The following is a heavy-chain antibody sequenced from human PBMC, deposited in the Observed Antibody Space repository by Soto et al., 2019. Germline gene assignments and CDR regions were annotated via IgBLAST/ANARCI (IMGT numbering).Heavy chain of an antibody. Sequence: PPETLSLTCVVDGGSFSGNYWNWIRQPPGKGLEWIGEINHSGSTNYNPSLKSRVSTSVDTSKNQFSLKVTSVTAADTAVYYCARRAYSSGWYDYWGQGTLVTVSS. J-gene: IGHJ4*02. V-gene: IGHV4-34*01. CDR3: ARRAYSSGWYDY. CDR1: GGSFSGNY. CDR2: INHSGST. D-gene: IGHD6-19*01.